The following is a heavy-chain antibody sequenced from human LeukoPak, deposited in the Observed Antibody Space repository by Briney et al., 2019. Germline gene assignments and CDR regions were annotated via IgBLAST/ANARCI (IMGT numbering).Heavy chain of an antibody. J-gene: IGHJ6*03. D-gene: IGHD3-10*01. CDR1: GGSISSSHYY. Sequence: SETLSPTCTVSGGSISSSHYYWGWIRQPPGKGLEWIGTIYYSGTTYYNPSLESRLTIFLDTSKSQFSLMLNSVTAADTAVYYCARQVSDYYYYYIDVWGTGTAVTVSS. CDR2: IYYSGTT. CDR3: ARQVSDYYYYYIDV. V-gene: IGHV4-39*01.